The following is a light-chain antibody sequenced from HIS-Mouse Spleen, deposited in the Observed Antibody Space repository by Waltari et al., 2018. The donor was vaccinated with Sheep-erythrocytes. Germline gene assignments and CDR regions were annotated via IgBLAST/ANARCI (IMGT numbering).Light chain of an antibody. CDR3: CSYAGSSTPWV. V-gene: IGLV2-23*01. CDR2: EGS. CDR1: SSAFGSYNL. J-gene: IGLJ3*02. Sequence: QSALTQPASVSGSPGPSITIACPGTSSAFGSYNLVSWYQQHPGKAPKLMIYEGSKRPSGVSNRFSGSKSGNTASLTISGLQAEDEADYYCCSYAGSSTPWVFGGGTKLTVL.